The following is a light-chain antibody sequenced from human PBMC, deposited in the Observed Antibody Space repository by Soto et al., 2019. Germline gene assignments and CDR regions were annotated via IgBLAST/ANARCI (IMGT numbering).Light chain of an antibody. CDR1: SRDIGFYNY. CDR3: SSYTNTGTLYV. CDR2: EVA. V-gene: IGLV2-14*01. J-gene: IGLJ1*01. Sequence: SALTQPASVSGSPGQSITISCTGTSRDIGFYNYVSWYQQHPGKAPKLIIYEVAKRPSGVSSRFSGSKSGNTASLTISGLQAEDEADYHCSSYTNTGTLYVFGTGTKLTVL.